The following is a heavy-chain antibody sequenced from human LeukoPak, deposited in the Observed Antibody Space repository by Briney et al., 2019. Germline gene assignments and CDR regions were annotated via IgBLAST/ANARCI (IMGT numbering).Heavy chain of an antibody. CDR3: ARAVLEVRGVKSNWFDP. V-gene: IGHV1-18*01. D-gene: IGHD3-10*01. Sequence: ASVKVSCKASGYTFTSYGISWVRQAPGQGLEWMGWISAYNGNTNYAQKLQGRVTMTTDTSTSTAYMELRSLRSDDTAVYYCARAVLEVRGVKSNWFDPWGQGTLVTVSS. CDR1: GYTFTSYG. J-gene: IGHJ5*02. CDR2: ISAYNGNT.